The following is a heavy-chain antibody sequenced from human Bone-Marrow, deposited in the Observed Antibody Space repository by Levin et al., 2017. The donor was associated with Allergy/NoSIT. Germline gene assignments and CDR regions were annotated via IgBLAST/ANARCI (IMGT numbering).Heavy chain of an antibody. J-gene: IGHJ4*02. V-gene: IGHV3-9*01. CDR2: INWDSDAI. CDR1: GFTFDNYG. CDR3: AKDMGPGYTSGWYSYFDY. D-gene: IGHD6-19*01. Sequence: LSLTCAASGFTFDNYGMHWVRQVPGKGLEWVSGINWDSDAIDYADSVKGRFTISRDNAKNSLYLQMNSLRPADTAFYYCAKDMGPGYTSGWYSYFDYWGQGALVTVSS.